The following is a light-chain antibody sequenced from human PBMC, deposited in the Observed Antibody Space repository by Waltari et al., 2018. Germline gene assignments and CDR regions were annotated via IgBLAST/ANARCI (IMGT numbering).Light chain of an antibody. Sequence: QSALTQPASVSGSPGQSITISCTGTSSDVGGYNSVSWYQDHPGQAPNVIIYDVSDRPSGISERFSGSKSDNTASLTISGLQAEDEADYYCSSQSSDNVVLFGGGTKLTVL. CDR2: DVS. CDR3: SSQSSDNVVL. J-gene: IGLJ2*01. CDR1: SSDVGGYNS. V-gene: IGLV2-14*03.